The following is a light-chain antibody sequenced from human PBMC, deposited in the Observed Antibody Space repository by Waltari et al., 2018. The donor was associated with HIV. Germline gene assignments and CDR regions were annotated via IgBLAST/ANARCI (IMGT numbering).Light chain of an antibody. CDR2: TNN. Sequence: QSVLTQPPSASGTPGQRVTISCSGSSSTIGRNYLYWYQQLPGTAPKLLIYTNNQRPSGVPDRFSGSKSGTSASLAISGLRSEDEADYYCAAWDASLSVVFGGGTKLTVL. J-gene: IGLJ2*01. CDR1: SSTIGRNY. CDR3: AAWDASLSVV. V-gene: IGLV1-47*01.